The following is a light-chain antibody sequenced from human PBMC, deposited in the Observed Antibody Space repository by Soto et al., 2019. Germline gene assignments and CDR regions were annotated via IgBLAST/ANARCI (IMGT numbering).Light chain of an antibody. CDR2: GAT. CDR3: LQDYSYPLT. V-gene: IGKV1-6*01. CDR1: QAIRKD. Sequence: IQMTQAPPSLSASVGDRVTITCRASQAIRKDLTWYQQQPGKAPKLLIFGATGLQNGVPSRFSGSGSGTDFTLTISSLQPEDFATYYCLQDYSYPLTFGGGTKV. J-gene: IGKJ4*01.